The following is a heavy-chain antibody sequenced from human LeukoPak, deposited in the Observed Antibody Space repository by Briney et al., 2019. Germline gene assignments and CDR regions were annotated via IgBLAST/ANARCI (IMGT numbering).Heavy chain of an antibody. CDR1: GYTLTELS. D-gene: IGHD1-26*01. Sequence: ASVKVSCKVSGYTLTELSMHWVRQAPGKGLEWMGGFDPEDGETIYAQKFQGRVTMTEDTSTDTAYMELSSLRSEDTAVYYCARSGSYRSSYDYWGQGTRVTVSS. CDR3: ARSGSYRSSYDY. V-gene: IGHV1-24*01. CDR2: FDPEDGET. J-gene: IGHJ4*02.